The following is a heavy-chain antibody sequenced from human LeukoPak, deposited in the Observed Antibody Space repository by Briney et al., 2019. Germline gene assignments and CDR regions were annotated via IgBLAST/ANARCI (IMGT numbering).Heavy chain of an antibody. CDR2: IYTGGST. D-gene: IGHD2-15*01. CDR1: GGSISSYY. J-gene: IGHJ6*02. CDR3: ARGGSSNRYYYYGMDV. V-gene: IGHV4-4*07. Sequence: PSETLSLTCTVSGGSISSYYWSWIRQPAGKGLEWIGRIYTGGSTNYNPSLKSRVTVSVDTSKNQFSLKLSSVTAADTAVYYCARGGSSNRYYYYGMDVWGQGTTVTVSS.